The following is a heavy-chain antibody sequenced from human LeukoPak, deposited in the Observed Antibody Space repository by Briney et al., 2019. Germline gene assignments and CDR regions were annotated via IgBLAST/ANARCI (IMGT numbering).Heavy chain of an antibody. V-gene: IGHV1-18*01. CDR1: GYTFTIYG. CDR3: ARGRKPWVAGDNDAFDI. D-gene: IGHD6-19*01. J-gene: IGHJ3*02. CDR2: ISAYNGNT. Sequence: GASVKVSCKASGYTFTIYGISWVRPAPGQGLEWMGWISAYNGNTNYAQKLQGRVTMTTDTSTSTAYMELRSLRSDDTAVYYCARGRKPWVAGDNDAFDIWGQGTMVTVSS.